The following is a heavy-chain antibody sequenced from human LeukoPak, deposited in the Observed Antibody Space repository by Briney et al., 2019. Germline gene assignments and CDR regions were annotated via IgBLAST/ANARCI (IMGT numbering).Heavy chain of an antibody. J-gene: IGHJ2*01. CDR2: INHSGST. CDR3: ARRGQLRYFDWSYWYFDL. CDR1: GGSFSGYY. V-gene: IGHV4-34*01. Sequence: PSETLSLTCAVYGGSFSGYYWSWIRQPPGKGLEWIGEINHSGSTNYNPSLKSRVTISVDTSKNQFSLKLSSVTAADTAVYYCARRGQLRYFDWSYWYFDLWGRGTLVTVSS. D-gene: IGHD3-9*01.